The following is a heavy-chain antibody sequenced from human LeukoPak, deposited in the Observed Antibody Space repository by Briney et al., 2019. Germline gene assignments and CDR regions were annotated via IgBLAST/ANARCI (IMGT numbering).Heavy chain of an antibody. J-gene: IGHJ4*02. Sequence: GRSLRLSCAASGFTFSSYGMHWVRQAPGKGLEWVAVISYDGSNKYYADSVKGRFTISRDNSKNTLYLQMNSLRAEDTALYYCAKAPGGSSGSGFDYWGQGSLVTVSS. CDR3: AKAPGGSSGSGFDY. D-gene: IGHD3-22*01. CDR2: ISYDGSNK. V-gene: IGHV3-30*18. CDR1: GFTFSSYG.